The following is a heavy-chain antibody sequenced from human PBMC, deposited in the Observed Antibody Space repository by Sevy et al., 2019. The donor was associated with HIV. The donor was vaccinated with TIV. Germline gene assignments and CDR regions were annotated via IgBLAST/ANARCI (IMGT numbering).Heavy chain of an antibody. Sequence: ASVKVSCKASGYTFTSYDINWVRQATGQGLAWMGWMNPNSGNTGYAQKFQGRVTMTRNTSISTAYMELSSLRSEDTAVYYCARGLRITMVRGVIYWFDPWGQGTLVTVSS. V-gene: IGHV1-8*01. CDR1: GYTFTSYD. D-gene: IGHD3-10*01. J-gene: IGHJ5*02. CDR2: MNPNSGNT. CDR3: ARGLRITMVRGVIYWFDP.